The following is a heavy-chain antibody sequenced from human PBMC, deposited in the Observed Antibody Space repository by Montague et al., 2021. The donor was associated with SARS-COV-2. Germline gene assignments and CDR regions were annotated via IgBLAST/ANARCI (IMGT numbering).Heavy chain of an antibody. J-gene: IGHJ4*02. CDR3: ARVFRGQRRAFDF. CDR2: IYPSGSA. CDR1: GSSITNYY. V-gene: IGHV4-59*12. Sequence: SETLSLTCTVSGSSITNYYWSWIRQAPGKGLEWIADIYPSGSASYNPSLRSRVTLSVDKSTNQFSLRLNSVTAADTAVYYCARVFRGQRRAFDFWGQGALVIVSS. D-gene: IGHD3-10*01.